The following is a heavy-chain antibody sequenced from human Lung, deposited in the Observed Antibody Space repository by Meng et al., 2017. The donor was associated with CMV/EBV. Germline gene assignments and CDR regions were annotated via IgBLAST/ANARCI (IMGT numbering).Heavy chain of an antibody. CDR2: IIPILGVT. V-gene: IGHV1-69*10. J-gene: IGHJ5*01. CDR1: GGAFSIYS. D-gene: IGHD2-15*01. Sequence: SVXVSXKASGGAFSIYSISWVRQAPGQGLEWMGGIIPILGVTNYAQKFQGRVTITADKSTSTAYMELSSLRSQDTAVYYCAKNRGRYCSGGSCYSYGYFDPWXQGTLVTVSS. CDR3: AKNRGRYCSGGSCYSYGYFDP.